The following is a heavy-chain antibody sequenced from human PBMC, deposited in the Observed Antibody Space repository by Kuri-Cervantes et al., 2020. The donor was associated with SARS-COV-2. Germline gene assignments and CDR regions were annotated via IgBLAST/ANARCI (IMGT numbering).Heavy chain of an antibody. J-gene: IGHJ4*02. CDR2: ISYDGSNN. D-gene: IGHD2-21*01. CDR3: ARDRVGVHDS. V-gene: IGHV3-30-3*01. Sequence: GGSLRLSCACSGFTFSSYTMHWVRQAPGKGLEWVAVISYDGSNNDYTASGKGRFTISRDNSQNTLYLQMKSLRTEDTALYYCARDRVGVHDSWGQGTLVTVSS. CDR1: GFTFSSYT.